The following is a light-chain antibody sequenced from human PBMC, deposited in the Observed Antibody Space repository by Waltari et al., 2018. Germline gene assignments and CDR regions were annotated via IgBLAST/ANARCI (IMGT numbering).Light chain of an antibody. J-gene: IGLJ2*01. CDR1: SSDVGGYDY. V-gene: IGLV2-11*01. CDR2: DVD. CDR3: CSFAGNYTLL. Sequence: QSALTQPRSVSGSPRQSVTLSCTGTSSDVGGYDYVSWYQQHPGKAPKLIISDVDKRPSWVSDRFSGSKSGNTASLTISGLQVDDEASYYCCSFAGNYTLLFGGGTNLTVL.